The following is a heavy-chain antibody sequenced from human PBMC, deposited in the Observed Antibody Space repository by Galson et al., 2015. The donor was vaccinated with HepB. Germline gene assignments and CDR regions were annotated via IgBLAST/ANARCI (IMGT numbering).Heavy chain of an antibody. Sequence: SVKVSCKASGGTFSSYAISWVRQAPGQGLEWMGGIIPIFGTANYAQKFQGRVTITADESTSTAYMELSSLRSEDTAVYYCARGGYYDFWSGIDFGVYCCDYWGQGTLVTVSS. CDR2: IIPIFGTA. CDR3: ARGGYYDFWSGIDFGVYCCDY. CDR1: GGTFSSYA. D-gene: IGHD3-3*01. J-gene: IGHJ4*02. V-gene: IGHV1-69*13.